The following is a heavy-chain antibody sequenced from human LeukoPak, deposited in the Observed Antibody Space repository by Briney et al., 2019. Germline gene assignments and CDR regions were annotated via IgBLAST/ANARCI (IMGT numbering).Heavy chain of an antibody. CDR3: ARGSIFGVVNDY. J-gene: IGHJ4*02. V-gene: IGHV4-59*11. D-gene: IGHD3-3*01. Sequence: SETLSLTCTVSGGSITSHYWSWIRQPPGKGLEWIGYIYYSGSTNYSPSLKSRVTISVDTSKNQFSLKLSSVTAADTAVYYCARGSIFGVVNDYWGQGTLVTVSS. CDR1: GGSITSHY. CDR2: IYYSGST.